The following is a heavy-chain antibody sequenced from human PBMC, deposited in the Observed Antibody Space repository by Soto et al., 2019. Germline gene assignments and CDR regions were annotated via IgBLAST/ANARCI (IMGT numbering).Heavy chain of an antibody. CDR1: GFTFNSYA. Sequence: GGSLRLSCSASGFTFNSYAMHWVRQAPGKGLEFVSAISSYGADTYYADSVKGRFAISRDNSKNTLYLQMSSLRAEDTALYYCVKEGYMRSDWYGQFDYWGQGALVTVSP. J-gene: IGHJ4*02. V-gene: IGHV3-64D*06. CDR2: ISSYGADT. D-gene: IGHD6-19*01. CDR3: VKEGYMRSDWYGQFDY.